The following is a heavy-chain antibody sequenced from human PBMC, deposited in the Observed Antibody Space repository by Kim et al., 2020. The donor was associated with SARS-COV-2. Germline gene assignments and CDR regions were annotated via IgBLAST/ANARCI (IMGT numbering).Heavy chain of an antibody. CDR1: GGSISSSSYY. J-gene: IGHJ3*02. Sequence: SETLSLTCTVYGGSISSSSYYWGWIRQPPGKGLEWIGSIYYSGSTYYNQSHKSRVTISVNTSKNQFSLKLSSVTAADKAVYYCARSSWFGELPANDAFDIWGQGTMVTVSS. D-gene: IGHD3-10*01. V-gene: IGHV4-39*07. CDR3: ARSSWFGELPANDAFDI. CDR2: IYYSGST.